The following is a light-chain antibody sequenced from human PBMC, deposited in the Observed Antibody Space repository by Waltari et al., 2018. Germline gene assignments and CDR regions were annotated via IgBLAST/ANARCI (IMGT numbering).Light chain of an antibody. J-gene: IGKJ1*01. CDR1: QIVGRS. Sequence: EIVLTQSPGTLSLSPGERATLSCRASQIVGRSLAWYQQKPGQAPRLLIYGASSRATGVPDRLSGSGSGTDFSLTIARLEPEDFAVYYCQHYVRLPATFGQGTKVEI. CDR3: QHYVRLPAT. CDR2: GAS. V-gene: IGKV3-20*01.